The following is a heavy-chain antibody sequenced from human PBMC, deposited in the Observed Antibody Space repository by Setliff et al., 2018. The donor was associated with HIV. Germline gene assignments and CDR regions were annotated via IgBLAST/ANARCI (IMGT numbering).Heavy chain of an antibody. D-gene: IGHD3-22*01. CDR3: ARDRLTYYFDY. V-gene: IGHV4-61*02. Sequence: SETLSLTCTVSGGSISSGSYYWSWIRQPAGKGLEWIGRFYTSGSTNYNPSLKSRVTMSVDTSKNQFSLKLSSATAADTAVYYCARDRLTYYFDYWGQGILVTVSS. CDR1: GGSISSGSYY. CDR2: FYTSGST. J-gene: IGHJ4*02.